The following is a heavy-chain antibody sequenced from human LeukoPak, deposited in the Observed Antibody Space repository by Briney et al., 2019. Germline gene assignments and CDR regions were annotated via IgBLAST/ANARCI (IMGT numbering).Heavy chain of an antibody. CDR1: GGSLNSFSHY. J-gene: IGHJ5*02. Sequence: SETLSLTCSVPGGSLNSFSHYWAWIRQPPGKGLEWIGCIFSSGSTHYNPSLQSRVTFSLDKSNNHFALKLTSLTAADTAVYYCARGLAHGGIANWFDPWGQGTLVTVSS. CDR2: IFSSGST. CDR3: ARGLAHGGIANWFDP. V-gene: IGHV4-39*06. D-gene: IGHD2-21*01.